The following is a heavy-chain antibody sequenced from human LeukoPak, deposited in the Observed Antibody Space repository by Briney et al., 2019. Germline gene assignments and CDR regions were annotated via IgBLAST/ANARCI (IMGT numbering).Heavy chain of an antibody. J-gene: IGHJ5*02. D-gene: IGHD6-13*01. CDR1: GFTFSSYG. V-gene: IGHV3-30*03. CDR2: ISYDGSNK. Sequence: GGSLRLSCAASGFTFSSYGMHWVRQAPGKGLEWVAVISYDGSNKYYADSVKGRFTISRDNSKNTLYLQMNSLRAEDTAVYYCARQIAAAGTRWFDPWGQGTLVTVSS. CDR3: ARQIAAAGTRWFDP.